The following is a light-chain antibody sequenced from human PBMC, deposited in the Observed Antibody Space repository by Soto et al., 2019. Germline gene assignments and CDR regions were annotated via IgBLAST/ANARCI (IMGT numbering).Light chain of an antibody. CDR1: SSDVGGYNY. V-gene: IGLV2-14*01. CDR3: SSYTSSSTLEGYV. J-gene: IGLJ1*01. CDR2: EVS. Sequence: QSALTQPASVSGSPGQSITISCTGTSSDVGGYNYVSWYQEHPGKAPKLMIYEVSNRPSGVSNRFSGSKSGNTASLTIAGLQAEDEVYYYCSSYTSSSTLEGYVFGTGTKLTVL.